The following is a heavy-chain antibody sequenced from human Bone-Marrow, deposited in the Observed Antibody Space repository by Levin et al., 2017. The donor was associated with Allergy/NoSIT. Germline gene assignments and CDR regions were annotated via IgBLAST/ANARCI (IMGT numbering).Heavy chain of an antibody. Sequence: SETLSLTCTVSGDSIISATYYWGWVRQPPGKGLEWIGSVNFSGSTYLSPFPKSRVIMSVDTSTSHFSQNLSSVTAADNAVYCCARVPALRFLGSFLDYWGRGVLVTVSS. D-gene: IGHD3-3*01. CDR2: VNFSGST. CDR1: GDSIISATYY. J-gene: IGHJ4*02. V-gene: IGHV4-39*02. CDR3: ARVPALRFLGSFLDY.